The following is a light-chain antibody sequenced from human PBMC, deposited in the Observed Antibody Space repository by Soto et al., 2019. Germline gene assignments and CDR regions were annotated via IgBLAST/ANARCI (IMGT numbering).Light chain of an antibody. J-gene: IGLJ2*01. Sequence: QSVLTQPPSVSAAPGQKVTISCAGSTSNIGKNYVSWYQQIPGTAPKLLIYDSSERTSGIPDRFSGSKSDTSASLDITGLQTGDEADYDCGTWDSSLRAGVFGGGTKLTVL. CDR2: DSS. V-gene: IGLV1-51*01. CDR3: GTWDSSLRAGV. CDR1: TSNIGKNY.